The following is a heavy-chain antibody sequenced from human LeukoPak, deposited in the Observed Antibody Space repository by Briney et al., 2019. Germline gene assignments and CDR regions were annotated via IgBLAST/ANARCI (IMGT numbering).Heavy chain of an antibody. CDR3: AKEAGYSGYDYPDY. D-gene: IGHD5-12*01. J-gene: IGHJ4*02. CDR2: ISGSGYST. CDR1: GFTFSSYA. V-gene: IGHV3-23*01. Sequence: KPGGSLRLPCAASGFTFSSYAMSWVRQAPGKGLEWVSAISGSGYSTYYADSVKGRFTISRDNSKNTLYLQMNSLRAEDTAVYYCAKEAGYSGYDYPDYWGQGTLVTVSS.